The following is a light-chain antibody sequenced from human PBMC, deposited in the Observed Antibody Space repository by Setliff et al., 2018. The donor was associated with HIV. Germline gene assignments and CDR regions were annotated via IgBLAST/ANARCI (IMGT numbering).Light chain of an antibody. CDR1: SSDVGGSNY. J-gene: IGLJ1*01. Sequence: QSALTQPASVSGSPGQSITISCTGTSSDVGGSNYVSWYQQHPGKAPKLMIYEVSNRPSWVSNRFSGSKSGNTASLTISGLQAEDEADYYCTSYTGGNTRVFGTGT. CDR2: EVS. V-gene: IGLV2-14*01. CDR3: TSYTGGNTRV.